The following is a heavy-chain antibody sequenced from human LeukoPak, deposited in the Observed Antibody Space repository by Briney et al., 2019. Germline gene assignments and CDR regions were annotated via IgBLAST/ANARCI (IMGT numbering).Heavy chain of an antibody. J-gene: IGHJ4*02. Sequence: ASVKVSCKASGYTFTGSYMHWVRQAPGQGLEWMEWINPNSGVSNYVQKFRDRVTMTRDTSITTAYMELSRLTSDDTAVYYCARVKGRVFGVITTKERYFDYWGQGTLVTVSS. D-gene: IGHD3-3*01. V-gene: IGHV1-2*02. CDR1: GYTFTGSY. CDR2: INPNSGVS. CDR3: ARVKGRVFGVITTKERYFDY.